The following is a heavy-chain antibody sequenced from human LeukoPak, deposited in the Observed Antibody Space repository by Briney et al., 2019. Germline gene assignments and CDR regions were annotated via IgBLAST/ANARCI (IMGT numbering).Heavy chain of an antibody. CDR2: ISGSGGST. CDR1: GFTFSSYA. V-gene: IGHV3-23*01. D-gene: IGHD3-10*01. CDR3: AKAGDPAYYFDY. J-gene: IGHJ4*02. Sequence: GGYLRLSCATSGFTFSSYAMSWVRQAPGKGLEWVSGISGSGGSTYYADSVKGRFTISRDNSKNTLYLQMNSLRAEDTAVYYCAKAGDPAYYFDYWGQGTLVTVSS.